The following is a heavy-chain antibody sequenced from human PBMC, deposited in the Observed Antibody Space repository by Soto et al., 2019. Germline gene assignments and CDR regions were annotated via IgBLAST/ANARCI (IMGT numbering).Heavy chain of an antibody. J-gene: IGHJ4*02. CDR2: INPSGGST. Sequence: ASAKVPCNASAYTFTSYYMHWVRQGPGQGLEWMGIINPSGGSTTYAQTFQGRVTMTTGTSTSTVYMELSTRRPEATAVHYLARKAREQLVTGYYFDYWGQGTLVTVSS. CDR3: ARKAREQLVTGYYFDY. CDR1: AYTFTSYY. V-gene: IGHV1-46*01. D-gene: IGHD6-13*01.